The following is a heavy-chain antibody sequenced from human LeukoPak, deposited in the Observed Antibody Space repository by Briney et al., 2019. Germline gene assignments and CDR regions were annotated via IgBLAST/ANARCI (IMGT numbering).Heavy chain of an antibody. D-gene: IGHD6-13*01. Sequence: SVKVSCKASGGTFSSYTINWVRQAPGQGLEWMGRIIPILDIATYAQKFQGRVTITADTSTSTAYMELSSLRSEDTAVYYCATVIAAAGTFDYWGQGTLVTVSS. CDR1: GGTFSSYT. CDR2: IIPILDIA. CDR3: ATVIAAAGTFDY. J-gene: IGHJ4*02. V-gene: IGHV1-69*02.